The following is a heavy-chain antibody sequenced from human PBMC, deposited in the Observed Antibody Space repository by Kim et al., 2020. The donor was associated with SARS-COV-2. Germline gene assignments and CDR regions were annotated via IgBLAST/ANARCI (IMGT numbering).Heavy chain of an antibody. D-gene: IGHD6-13*01. CDR2: ISWNSGSI. J-gene: IGHJ4*02. V-gene: IGHV3-9*01. CDR1: GFTFDDYA. CDR3: AKDRVPGWGPYSSSPLFDY. Sequence: GGSLRLSCAASGFTFDDYAMHWVRQAPGKGLEWVSGISWNSGSIGYADSVKGRFTISRDNAKNSLYLQMNSLRAEDTALYYCAKDRVPGWGPYSSSPLFDYWGQGTLVTVSS.